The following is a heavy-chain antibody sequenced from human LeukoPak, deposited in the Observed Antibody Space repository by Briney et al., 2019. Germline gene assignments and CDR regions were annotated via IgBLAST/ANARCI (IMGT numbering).Heavy chain of an antibody. CDR3: ARVISYYDILTGYYWGYYFDY. Sequence: GASVTVSCTASGYTFTGYYMHWVRQAPGQGLEWMGRINPNSGGTNYVQKFQGRVTMTRDTSISTAYMELSRLRSDDTAVYYCARVISYYDILTGYYWGYYFDYWGQGTLVTVSS. D-gene: IGHD3-9*01. J-gene: IGHJ4*02. V-gene: IGHV1-2*06. CDR1: GYTFTGYY. CDR2: INPNSGGT.